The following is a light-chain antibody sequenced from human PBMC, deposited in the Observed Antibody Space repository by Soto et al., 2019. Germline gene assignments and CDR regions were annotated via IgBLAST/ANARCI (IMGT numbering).Light chain of an antibody. Sequence: QSVLTQPPSVSGAPGQRVTISCTGSSSNIGAGYDVHWYQQLPGTAPKILIYGNSNRPSGVPDRFSGSKSGTSASLAITGLQAEDEADYYCQYYDSSLSVVFGGGTKVTVL. V-gene: IGLV1-40*01. CDR1: SSNIGAGYD. CDR3: QYYDSSLSVV. J-gene: IGLJ2*01. CDR2: GNS.